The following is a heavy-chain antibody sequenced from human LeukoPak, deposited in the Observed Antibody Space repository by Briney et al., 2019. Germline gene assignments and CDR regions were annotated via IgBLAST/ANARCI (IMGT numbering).Heavy chain of an antibody. CDR2: IKPDGSEK. J-gene: IGHJ4*02. CDR1: GFTFSSNW. V-gene: IGHV3-7*03. D-gene: IGHD3-10*01. CDR3: AREESEF. Sequence: GGSLRLSCAASGFTFSSNWMSWVRQAPGKGLEWVANIKPDGSEKCYVDSVKGRFTISRDNAKNSLYLQMNSLRAEDTAVYYCAREESEFWGQGTLVTVSS.